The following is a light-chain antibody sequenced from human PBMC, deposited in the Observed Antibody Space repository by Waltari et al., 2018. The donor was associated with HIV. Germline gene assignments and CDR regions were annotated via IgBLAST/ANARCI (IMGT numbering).Light chain of an antibody. CDR3: QQYNTYPIT. Sequence: DIQMTQSPSTLSASVGDRVTVTCRASQSISNWLAWYQQKPGKAPKLLMYKASTLESGVPSRFSGSGFETEFTLTISSLRPDDFATYYCQQYNTYPITFGQGTRLEIK. CDR1: QSISNW. V-gene: IGKV1-5*03. CDR2: KAS. J-gene: IGKJ5*01.